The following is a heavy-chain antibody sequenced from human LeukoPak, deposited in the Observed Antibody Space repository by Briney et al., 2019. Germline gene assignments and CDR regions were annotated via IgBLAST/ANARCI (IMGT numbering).Heavy chain of an antibody. CDR2: ISYDGSNK. D-gene: IGHD2-2*01. CDR1: GFTFSSYG. CDR3: AKSRPKLPAAKYYFDY. V-gene: IGHV3-30*18. J-gene: IGHJ4*02. Sequence: PGRSLRLSCAASGFTFSSYGMHWVRQAPGKGLEWVAVISYDGSNKYYADSVKGRFTISRDNSKNTLYLQMNSLRAEDTAVYYCAKSRPKLPAAKYYFDYWGQGTLVTVS.